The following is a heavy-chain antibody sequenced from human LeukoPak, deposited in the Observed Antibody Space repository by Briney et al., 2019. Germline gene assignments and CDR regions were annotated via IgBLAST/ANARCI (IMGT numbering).Heavy chain of an antibody. CDR1: GYTFADFY. V-gene: IGHV1-2*02. CDR3: ASPSGDSLVYYFDY. J-gene: IGHJ4*02. D-gene: IGHD4-17*01. CDR2: IYPKSGGT. Sequence: GASVKVSCKTSGYTFADFYLHWVRQAPGRGLEWMGWIYPKSGGTIYAQKFQGRVTMTRDTSISTAYMELSRLRSDDTAVYYCASPSGDSLVYYFDYWGQGTLVTVSS.